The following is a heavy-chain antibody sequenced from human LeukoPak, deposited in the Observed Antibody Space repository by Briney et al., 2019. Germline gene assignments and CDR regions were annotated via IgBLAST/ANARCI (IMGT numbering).Heavy chain of an antibody. CDR3: ARSIYNILTGYSPYFDS. CDR1: GGSFSGYY. Sequence: SETLSLTCAVYGGSFSGYYWSWIRQPPGKGLEWIGEINHSGSTNYNPSLKSRVTISVDTSKNQFSLKLSSVTAADTAVYYCARSIYNILTGYSPYFDSWGQGTLVTVSS. D-gene: IGHD3-9*01. J-gene: IGHJ4*02. V-gene: IGHV4-34*01. CDR2: INHSGST.